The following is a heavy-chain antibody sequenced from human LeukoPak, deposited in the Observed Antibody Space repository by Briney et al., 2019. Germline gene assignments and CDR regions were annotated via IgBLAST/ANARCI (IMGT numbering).Heavy chain of an antibody. Sequence: GGSLRLSCAASGFTFSSYSMNWVRQAPGKGLEWVSSISSSSSYIYYADSVKGRFTISRDNAKNSLYLQMNSLRAEDTAVYYCARGKAGACTGFDYWGQGTLVTVSS. CDR2: ISSSSSYI. D-gene: IGHD6-19*01. CDR1: GFTFSSYS. J-gene: IGHJ4*02. V-gene: IGHV3-21*01. CDR3: ARGKAGACTGFDY.